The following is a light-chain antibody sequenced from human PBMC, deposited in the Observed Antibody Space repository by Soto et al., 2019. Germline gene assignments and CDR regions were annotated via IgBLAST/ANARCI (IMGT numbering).Light chain of an antibody. V-gene: IGLV1-40*01. CDR1: SSNIGANYD. CDR3: SSYTTSSTLV. CDR2: DVS. Sequence: QSVLTQPPSVSGAPGQRVTISCTGSSSNIGANYDVHWYQQRPGTAPKLLIHDVSNRPSGASNRFSGSKSGNTASLTISGLRAEDETDYYCSSYTTSSTLVFGTGTKLTVL. J-gene: IGLJ1*01.